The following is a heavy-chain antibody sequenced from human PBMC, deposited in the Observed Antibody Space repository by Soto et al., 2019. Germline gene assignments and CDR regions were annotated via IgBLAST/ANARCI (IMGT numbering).Heavy chain of an antibody. CDR2: ISGSGGST. V-gene: IGHV3-23*01. Sequence: PGGSMRLSCAASGFTVSSYAMSWVRQAPGKGLEWVSAISGSGGSTYYADSVKGRFTISRDNSKNTLYLQMNSLRAEDTAVYYCAKLPVPVAGYFDYWGQGTLVTVSS. J-gene: IGHJ4*02. CDR1: GFTVSSYA. D-gene: IGHD6-19*01. CDR3: AKLPVPVAGYFDY.